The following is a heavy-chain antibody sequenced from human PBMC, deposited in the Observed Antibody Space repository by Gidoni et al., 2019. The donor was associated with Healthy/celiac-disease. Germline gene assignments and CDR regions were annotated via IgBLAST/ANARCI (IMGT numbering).Heavy chain of an antibody. CDR3: ATDRLNGYFDY. Sequence: EVQLLEPGGGLVRPGGSLRLSCAASGFVFSSDAMPWVRQASGKGVEWVSAIGGAGDKTYYADSVKGRFTISRDNSKNTLYLQMNSLRAEDTAVYYCATDRLNGYFDYWGQGTLVTVSS. D-gene: IGHD2-8*01. CDR2: IGGAGDKT. J-gene: IGHJ4*02. V-gene: IGHV3-23*01. CDR1: GFVFSSDA.